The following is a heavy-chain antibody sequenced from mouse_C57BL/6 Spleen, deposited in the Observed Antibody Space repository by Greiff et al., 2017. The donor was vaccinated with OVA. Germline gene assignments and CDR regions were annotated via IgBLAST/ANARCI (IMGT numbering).Heavy chain of an antibody. D-gene: IGHD1-1*01. Sequence: EVQLQQSGPELVKPGASVKIPCKASGYTFTDYNMDWVKQSHGKSLEWIGDINPNNGGTIYNQKFKGKATLTVDKSSSTAYMELRSLTSEDTAVYYCARERDYYGSSPRAMDYWGQGTSVTVSS. CDR3: ARERDYYGSSPRAMDY. V-gene: IGHV1-18*01. CDR2: INPNNGGT. CDR1: GYTFTDYN. J-gene: IGHJ4*01.